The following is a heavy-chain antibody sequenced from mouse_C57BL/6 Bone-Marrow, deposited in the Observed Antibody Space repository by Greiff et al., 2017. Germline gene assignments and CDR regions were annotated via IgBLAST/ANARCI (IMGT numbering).Heavy chain of an antibody. CDR3: ARERVYYGSSYYFDY. CDR2: IYPGSGST. Sequence: QVQLKQPGAELVKPGASVKMSCKASGYTFTSYWITWVKQRPGQGLEWIGDIYPGSGSTNYNEKFKSKATLTVDTSSSTAYMQLSSLTSEDSAVYYCARERVYYGSSYYFDYWGQGTTLTVSS. J-gene: IGHJ2*01. D-gene: IGHD1-1*01. V-gene: IGHV1-55*01. CDR1: GYTFTSYW.